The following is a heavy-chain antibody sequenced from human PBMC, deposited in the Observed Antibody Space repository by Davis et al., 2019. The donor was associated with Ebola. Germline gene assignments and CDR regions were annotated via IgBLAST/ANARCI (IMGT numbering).Heavy chain of an antibody. Sequence: GESLKISCAASGFTFSSHWMNWVRQAPGKGLEWVANIKQDGSEKYYVDSVKGRFTISRDNAKNSLYLQMNSLRAEDTAVYYCARVMTVAAEGDYWGQGTLVTVSS. V-gene: IGHV3-7*04. D-gene: IGHD6-19*01. J-gene: IGHJ4*02. CDR2: IKQDGSEK. CDR3: ARVMTVAAEGDY. CDR1: GFTFSSHW.